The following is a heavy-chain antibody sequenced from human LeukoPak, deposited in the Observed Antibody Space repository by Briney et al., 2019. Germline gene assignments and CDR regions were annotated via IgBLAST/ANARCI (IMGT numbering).Heavy chain of an antibody. J-gene: IGHJ4*02. Sequence: GGSLRLSCAASGFTFSSYWMHWVRQAPGKGLVWVSRVNGDGSDSSYADSVKGRFTISRDNAKNTLYLQMNSLRAEDTAVYYCARDGWGSSMAYWGQGTLVTVSS. V-gene: IGHV3-74*01. CDR2: VNGDGSDS. D-gene: IGHD3-10*01. CDR1: GFTFSSYW. CDR3: ARDGWGSSMAY.